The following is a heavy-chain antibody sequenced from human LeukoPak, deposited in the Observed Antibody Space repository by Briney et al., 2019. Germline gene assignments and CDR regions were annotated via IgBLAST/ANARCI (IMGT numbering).Heavy chain of an antibody. D-gene: IGHD3-10*01. J-gene: IGHJ4*02. CDR2: IYYSGST. Sequence: SSETLSLTCAVSGGSISSSSSYWGWIRQPPGKGLEWIGYIYYSGSTYYNPSLKSRVTISVDTSKNQFSLKLSSVTAADTAVYYCARGWFGDRGGNYFDYWGQGILVTVSS. CDR1: GGSISSSSSY. V-gene: IGHV4-31*11. CDR3: ARGWFGDRGGNYFDY.